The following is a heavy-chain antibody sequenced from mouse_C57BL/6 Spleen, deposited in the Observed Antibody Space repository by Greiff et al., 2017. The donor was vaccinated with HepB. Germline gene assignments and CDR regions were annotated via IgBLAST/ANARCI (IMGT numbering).Heavy chain of an antibody. V-gene: IGHV5-4*01. CDR1: GFTFSSYA. CDR3: AREGTTVVATDAMDY. CDR2: ISDGGSYT. J-gene: IGHJ4*01. D-gene: IGHD1-1*01. Sequence: EVQLVESGGGLVKPGGSLKLSCAASGFTFSSYAMSWVRQTPEKRLEWVATISDGGSYTYYPDNVKGRFTISRDNAKNNLYLQMSHLKSEETAMYYCAREGTTVVATDAMDYWGQGTSVTVSS.